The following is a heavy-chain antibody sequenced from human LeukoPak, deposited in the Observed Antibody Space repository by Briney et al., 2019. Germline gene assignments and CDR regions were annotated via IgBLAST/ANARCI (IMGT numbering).Heavy chain of an antibody. CDR1: GYTFTSYG. J-gene: IGHJ4*02. CDR2: SSADNGNT. CDR3: ASDYYDSSGSFDY. D-gene: IGHD3-22*01. V-gene: IGHV1-18*01. Sequence: ASVKVSCKASGYTFTSYGISWVRQAPGQGLEWMGWSSADNGNTKYAQKLQGRVTMTTDTSTSTAYMELRSLRSDAPAVYSCASDYYDSSGSFDYWGQGTLVTVSS.